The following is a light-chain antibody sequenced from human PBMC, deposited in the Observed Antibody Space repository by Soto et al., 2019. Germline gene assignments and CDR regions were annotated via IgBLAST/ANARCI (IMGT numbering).Light chain of an antibody. V-gene: IGLV7-46*01. CDR1: TGAVTSGHY. CDR2: DTS. CDR3: LLFYSTGRV. J-gene: IGLJ2*01. Sequence: QTVVTQEPSLTVSPGGTVTLTCGSSTGAVTSGHYPYWFQQKPGQAPRTLIYDTSNKHSWTPARFSGSLLGGKAALTLSGAQTEDEADYYCLLFYSTGRVFGGGTKLTVL.